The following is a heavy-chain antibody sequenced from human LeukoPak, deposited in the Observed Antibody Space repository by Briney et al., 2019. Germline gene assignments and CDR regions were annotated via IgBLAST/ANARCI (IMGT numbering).Heavy chain of an antibody. D-gene: IGHD1-26*01. Sequence: ASVKVSCKASGYTFTTHFIHWVRQAPGQGLQWMGVINPSGGSAIYAQKFQGRVTMTSDTSTSTVYMELRSLRSEDTALYFCARERGELHRELDSWGQGTLVTVSS. CDR1: GYTFTTHF. J-gene: IGHJ4*02. CDR2: INPSGGSA. CDR3: ARERGELHRELDS. V-gene: IGHV1-46*01.